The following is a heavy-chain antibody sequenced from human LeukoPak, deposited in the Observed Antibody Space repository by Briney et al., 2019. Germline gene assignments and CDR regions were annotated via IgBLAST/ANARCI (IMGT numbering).Heavy chain of an antibody. Sequence: ASVKVSCKVSGYTLTELSMHWVRQAPGKGLEWMGGFDPEDGETIYAQKFQGRVTMTEDTSTDTAYMELSSLRSEDTAVYYCATEGPVRCFFDYWGQGTLVTVSS. CDR1: GYTLTELS. CDR2: FDPEDGET. V-gene: IGHV1-24*01. D-gene: IGHD4-17*01. J-gene: IGHJ4*02. CDR3: ATEGPVRCFFDY.